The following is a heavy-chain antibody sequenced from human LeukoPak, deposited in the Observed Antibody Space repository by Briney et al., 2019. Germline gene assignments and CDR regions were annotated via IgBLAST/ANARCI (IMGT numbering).Heavy chain of an antibody. CDR2: ISSSGSTI. J-gene: IGHJ5*02. CDR3: ARDRAVAGNNGWFDP. D-gene: IGHD6-19*01. Sequence: GGSLRLSCAASGFTFSSYEMNWVRQAPGKGLEWVSSISSSGSTIDYADSVKGRFTISRDNAKNSLYLQMNCLRAEDTAVYYCARDRAVAGNNGWFDPWGQGTLVTVSS. V-gene: IGHV3-48*03. CDR1: GFTFSSYE.